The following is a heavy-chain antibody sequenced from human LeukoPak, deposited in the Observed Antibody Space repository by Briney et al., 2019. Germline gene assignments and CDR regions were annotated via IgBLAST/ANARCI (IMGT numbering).Heavy chain of an antibody. CDR2: IYYSGST. D-gene: IGHD1-1*01. Sequence: SETLSLTCTVSGGSISSSRYYWGWIRQPPGKGLEWIGSIYYSGSTYYNPSLKSRVTISVDTSKNQFSLKLTSVTAADTAVYYCARGIISRTTGTPTDWFDPWGQGTQVTVSS. CDR3: ARGIISRTTGTPTDWFDP. CDR1: GGSISSSRYY. V-gene: IGHV4-39*07. J-gene: IGHJ5*02.